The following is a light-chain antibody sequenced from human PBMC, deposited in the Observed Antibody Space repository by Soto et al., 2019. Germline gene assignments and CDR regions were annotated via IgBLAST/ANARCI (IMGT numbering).Light chain of an antibody. V-gene: IGKV1-5*01. CDR3: QQYIKWPIT. J-gene: IGKJ5*01. CDR1: QSITTW. CDR2: DVS. Sequence: DIQMTQSPSTVSASLGDSVTITCRASQSITTWLAWYQQRPGKAPKLLIYDVSSLQSGVPSRFSGSGSGTEFTLTVSSLQSEDFAVYYCQQYIKWPITFGQGTRLEI.